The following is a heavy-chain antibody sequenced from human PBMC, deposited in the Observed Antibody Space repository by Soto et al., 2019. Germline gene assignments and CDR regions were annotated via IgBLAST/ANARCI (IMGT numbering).Heavy chain of an antibody. V-gene: IGHV4-31*11. Sequence: PSETLSLTCAVSGGSISSGGYYWSWIRQHPGTGLEWIGYISYSGSTYYNPSLKSRVSISVDTSKNQFSLKLSSVTAADTAVYYCARRGFMGATTIDYWGQGTLVTVSS. CDR3: ARRGFMGATTIDY. CDR2: ISYSGST. D-gene: IGHD1-26*01. CDR1: GGSISSGGYY. J-gene: IGHJ4*02.